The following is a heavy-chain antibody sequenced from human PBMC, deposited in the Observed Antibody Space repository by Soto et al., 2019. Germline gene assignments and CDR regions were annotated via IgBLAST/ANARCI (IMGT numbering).Heavy chain of an antibody. Sequence: GGSLRLSCAASGFTFSSYDMHWVRQATGKGLEWVSAIGKSGDTYYSDSVKGRFTISRENAKNSLYLQMDSLRAGDTAVYYCARGGYVLGSNHTHTEIDPWGQGTLVTVSS. D-gene: IGHD3-16*02. V-gene: IGHV3-13*04. CDR1: GFTFSSYD. CDR3: ARGGYVLGSNHTHTEIDP. CDR2: IGKSGDT. J-gene: IGHJ5*02.